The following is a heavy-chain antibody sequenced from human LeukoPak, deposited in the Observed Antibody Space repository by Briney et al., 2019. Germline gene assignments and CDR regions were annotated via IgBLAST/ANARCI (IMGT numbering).Heavy chain of an antibody. CDR3: ASLGVPAAIHYFDY. CDR2: IYYSGST. CDR1: GGSISSGGYY. V-gene: IGHV4-31*03. D-gene: IGHD2-2*01. J-gene: IGHJ4*02. Sequence: SETLSLTCTVSGGSISSGGYYWSWIRQHPGKGLEWIGYIYYSGSTYYNPSLKSRVTISVDTSKNQFSLKLSSVAAADTAVYYCASLGVPAAIHYFDYWGQGTLVTVSS.